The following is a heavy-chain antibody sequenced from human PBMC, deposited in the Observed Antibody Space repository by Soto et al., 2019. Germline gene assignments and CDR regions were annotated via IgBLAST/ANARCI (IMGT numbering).Heavy chain of an antibody. CDR1: GYTFTGYY. CDR2: INPNSGGT. CDR3: AKGIVGATAAFNI. D-gene: IGHD1-26*01. V-gene: IGHV1-2*04. Sequence: ASVKVSCKASGYTFTGYYMHWVRQAPGQGLEWMGWINPNSGGTNYAQKFQGWVTMTRDTSISTAYMELSRLRSDDTAVYYCAKGIVGATAAFNIWGQGTMVTVSS. J-gene: IGHJ3*02.